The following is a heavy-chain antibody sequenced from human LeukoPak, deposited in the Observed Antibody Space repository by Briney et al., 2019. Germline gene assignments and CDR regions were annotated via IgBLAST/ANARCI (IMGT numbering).Heavy chain of an antibody. CDR2: IYYSGST. Sequence: SETLSLTCTVSGGSISSYYWSRIRQPPGKGLEWIGYIYYSGSTNYNPSLKSRVTISVDTSKNQFSLKLSSVTAAGTAVYYCARGSPPADWGQGTLVTVSS. CDR3: ARGSPPAD. CDR1: GGSISSYY. V-gene: IGHV4-59*01. J-gene: IGHJ4*02.